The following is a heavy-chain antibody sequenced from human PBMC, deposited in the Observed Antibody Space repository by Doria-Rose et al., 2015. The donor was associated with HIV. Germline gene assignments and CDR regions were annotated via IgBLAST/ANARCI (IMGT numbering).Heavy chain of an antibody. D-gene: IGHD3-10*01. CDR1: GFSFESYA. CDR2: ISWDSGAK. Sequence: VQLVQSGGGLVQPGRSLRLSCVGSGFSFESYAMHWVRLAPGKGLEWVAGISWDSGAKGNADSVEGRFTISRDNAKKSVYLEMRSLRPEDTAFYYCAKAPIIGPKYYLDMDVWGKGTSVTVSS. CDR3: AKAPIIGPKYYLDMDV. J-gene: IGHJ6*03. V-gene: IGHV3-9*01.